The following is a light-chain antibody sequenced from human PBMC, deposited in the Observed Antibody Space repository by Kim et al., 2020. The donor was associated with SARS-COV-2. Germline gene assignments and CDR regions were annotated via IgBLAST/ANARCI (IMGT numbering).Light chain of an antibody. CDR1: SSHIGSNY. CDR2: RNN. Sequence: QSVLTQPPSASGTPGQRVTISCSGSSSHIGSNYVYWYQQLPGTAPKLLISRNNQRPSGVPDRFSGSKSGTSASLAISGLRSEDEADYYCAAWDDSLSGPKVFGGGTQLTAL. CDR3: AAWDDSLSGPKV. J-gene: IGLJ7*02. V-gene: IGLV1-47*01.